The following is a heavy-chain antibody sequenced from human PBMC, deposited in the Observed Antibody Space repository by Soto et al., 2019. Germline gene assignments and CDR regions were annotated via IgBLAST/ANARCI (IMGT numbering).Heavy chain of an antibody. Sequence: PSETLSLTCTVSGGSITTGGCYWSWIRQLPGKGLEWIGHRYYSESTYYNPSLKSRVSISLDTSKNQFSLKLSFVTAADTAMYYCARTKCSGGSCYSWSLDYWGQGTLVAVSS. CDR1: GGSITTGGCY. V-gene: IGHV4-31*03. J-gene: IGHJ4*02. CDR2: RYYSEST. CDR3: ARTKCSGGSCYSWSLDY. D-gene: IGHD2-15*01.